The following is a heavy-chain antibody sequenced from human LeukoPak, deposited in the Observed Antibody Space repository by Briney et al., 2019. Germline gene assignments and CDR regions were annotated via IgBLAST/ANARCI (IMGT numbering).Heavy chain of an antibody. Sequence: GGSLRLSCAASGFTFSSFSMNWVRQAPGKGLEWVSFITGSSSTMYYADSVKGRFTISRDNAKNSLYLQMNSLRAEDTAVYYCAKGAGTNSKYYFDYWGQGTLVTVSS. D-gene: IGHD4-23*01. CDR2: ITGSSSTM. J-gene: IGHJ4*02. CDR1: GFTFSSFS. CDR3: AKGAGTNSKYYFDY. V-gene: IGHV3-48*01.